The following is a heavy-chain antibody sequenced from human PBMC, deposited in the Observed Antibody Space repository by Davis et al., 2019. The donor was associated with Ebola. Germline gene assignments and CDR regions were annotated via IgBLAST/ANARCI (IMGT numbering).Heavy chain of an antibody. CDR1: GFTFSSYG. CDR3: ARDQGHGFDDFWSGYHYGMDV. CDR2: IWYDGSTK. D-gene: IGHD3-3*01. J-gene: IGHJ6*02. V-gene: IGHV3-33*01. Sequence: GESLKIPCAASGFTFSSYGMHWVRQAPGKGLEWVAVIWYDGSTKYYADSVKGRFTISRDNSKNTPYLQMNSLRAEDTAVYYCARDQGHGFDDFWSGYHYGMDVWGQGTTVTVSS.